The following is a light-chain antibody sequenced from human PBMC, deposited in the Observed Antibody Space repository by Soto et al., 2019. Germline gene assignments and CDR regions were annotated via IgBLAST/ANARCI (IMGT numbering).Light chain of an antibody. CDR3: QQYAGSPT. CDR1: QSVASTY. V-gene: IGKV3-20*01. Sequence: EIVLTQSPGTLSLSPGERATLSRWASQSVASTYLGWYQQKPGQAPRLLIYGASSRATGIPDRFSGSGSGTDFTLTISRLEPEDFALYYCQQYAGSPTFGQGSRLEIK. J-gene: IGKJ5*01. CDR2: GAS.